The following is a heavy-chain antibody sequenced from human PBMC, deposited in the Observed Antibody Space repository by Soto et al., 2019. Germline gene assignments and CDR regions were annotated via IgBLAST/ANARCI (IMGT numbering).Heavy chain of an antibody. Sequence: QVQLQESGPGLVKPSQTLSLTCTVSGGSINSGDYYWSWIRQQPGKGLEWIGYIHYSGSTWYNPSLKSPFTILVDASNTHFSLKLSSVTVADTAVYYCARAVVVITDVEWYFDLWGRGALVTVSS. CDR1: GGSINSGDYY. CDR2: IHYSGST. CDR3: ARAVVVITDVEWYFDL. J-gene: IGHJ2*01. V-gene: IGHV4-31*01. D-gene: IGHD3-22*01.